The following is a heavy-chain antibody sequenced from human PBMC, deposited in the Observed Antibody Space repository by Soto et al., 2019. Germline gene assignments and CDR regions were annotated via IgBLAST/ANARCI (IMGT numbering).Heavy chain of an antibody. D-gene: IGHD3-10*01. CDR3: TRDPGPNGAYYYYMDV. Sequence: GGSLRLSCAVSGFTFSGYSMNWVRQAPGKGLEWVSSISSSSTYIYYVASVKGRFTISRDNAKNSLYLQMSSLRAEDTAVYYCTRDPGPNGAYYYYMDVWGKGTTVTVSS. V-gene: IGHV3-21*01. CDR2: ISSSSTYI. J-gene: IGHJ6*03. CDR1: GFTFSGYS.